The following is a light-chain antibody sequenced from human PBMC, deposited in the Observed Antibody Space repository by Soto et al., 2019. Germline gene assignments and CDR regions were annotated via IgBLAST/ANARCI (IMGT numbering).Light chain of an antibody. CDR1: SSNIGGNS. CDR2: DDN. CDR3: GSWDSSLSAYV. J-gene: IGLJ1*01. V-gene: IGLV1-51*01. Sequence: QSALTQPPSVSAAPGQKVTISCSGSSSNIGGNSVSWYQQLPGTAPKLLIYDDNKRPSGIPDRFSGSKSGTSATLGITGFQTGDEDDYYCGSWDSSLSAYVFGNGTKVT.